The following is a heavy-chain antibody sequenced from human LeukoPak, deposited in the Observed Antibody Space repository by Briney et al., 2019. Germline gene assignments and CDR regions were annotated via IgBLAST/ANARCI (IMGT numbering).Heavy chain of an antibody. CDR3: AREGYCTNGVCRNFDY. V-gene: IGHV3-21*04. Sequence: GGSLRLSCAASGFTFSSYSMNWVRQAPGKGLEWVSSISSISDYIYYADSVRGRFTISRDNARNSLYLQMNSLRAEDTAVYYCAREGYCTNGVCRNFDYWGQGTLVTVSS. CDR1: GFTFSSYS. J-gene: IGHJ4*02. D-gene: IGHD2-8*01. CDR2: ISSISDYI.